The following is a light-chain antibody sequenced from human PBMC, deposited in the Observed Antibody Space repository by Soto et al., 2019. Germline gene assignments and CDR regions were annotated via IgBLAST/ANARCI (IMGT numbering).Light chain of an antibody. V-gene: IGKV3-20*01. CDR2: GAS. CDR1: HSLNSGY. CDR3: QQYGSSAT. Sequence: EIVLTQSPGTLSLSPGERATLSCRASHSLNSGYVAWYQQRPGQAPRLLIYGASNRATGVPGRLSGSGSGTDFTLTISRLEHEDFAVYFCQQYGSSATFGPGTKVDI. J-gene: IGKJ3*01.